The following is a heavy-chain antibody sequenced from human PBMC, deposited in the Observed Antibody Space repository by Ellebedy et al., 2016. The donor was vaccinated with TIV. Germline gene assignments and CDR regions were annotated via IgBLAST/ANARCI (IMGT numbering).Heavy chain of an antibody. J-gene: IGHJ4*02. V-gene: IGHV3-7*03. Sequence: GESLKISCAASGFTFSTYWLRWVRQAPGKGLEWVANIKEDGSEKNYVDSVKGRFTISRDNAKNSLYLQMNSLRVEDMAVYYCARGGSDSDYWGQGTLVTVSS. CDR2: IKEDGSEK. CDR1: GFTFSTYW. CDR3: ARGGSDSDY.